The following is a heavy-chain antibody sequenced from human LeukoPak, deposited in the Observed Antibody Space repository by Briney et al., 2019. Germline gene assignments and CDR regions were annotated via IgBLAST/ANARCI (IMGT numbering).Heavy chain of an antibody. CDR3: ARDSYMAAADIWFDP. J-gene: IGHJ5*02. Sequence: GASVKVSCKASGYTFTTYAIHWVRQAPGQRLEWMGWINSAYGNTKYSQKFQGRVTITSDTSATSAYMEVHSLTSEDTAIYYCARDSYMAAADIWFDPWGQGTLVTVSS. CDR1: GYTFTTYA. D-gene: IGHD6-13*01. V-gene: IGHV1-3*01. CDR2: INSAYGNT.